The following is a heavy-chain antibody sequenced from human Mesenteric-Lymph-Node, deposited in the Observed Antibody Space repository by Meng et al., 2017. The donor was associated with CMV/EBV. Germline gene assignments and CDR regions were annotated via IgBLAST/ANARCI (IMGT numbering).Heavy chain of an antibody. CDR3: ATTPEYCTDRGCREYLQH. V-gene: IGHV3-15*01. CDR2: IQSSTDVETS. D-gene: IGHD2-8*02. Sequence: FSNAWMKWVRQAPGKGLEWVGRIQSSTDVETSEYAAPVKGRFTISRDDSKNTLFLHMSSLETEDTAVYYCATTPEYCTDRGCREYLQHWGQGTLVTVSS. CDR1: FSNAW. J-gene: IGHJ1*01.